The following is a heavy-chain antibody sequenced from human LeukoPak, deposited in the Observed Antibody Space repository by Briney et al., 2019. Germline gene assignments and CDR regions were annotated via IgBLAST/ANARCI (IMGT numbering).Heavy chain of an antibody. CDR3: ARYCGGDCYPRVGFDY. D-gene: IGHD2-21*02. J-gene: IGHJ4*02. CDR1: GYTFTGYY. Sequence: GASVKVSCKASGYTFTGYYMHWVRQAPGQGLEWMGWINPNSGGTNYAQKFQGRVTMTRDTSTSTAYMELSRLRSDDTAVYYCARYCGGDCYPRVGFDYWGQGTLVTVSS. CDR2: INPNSGGT. V-gene: IGHV1-2*02.